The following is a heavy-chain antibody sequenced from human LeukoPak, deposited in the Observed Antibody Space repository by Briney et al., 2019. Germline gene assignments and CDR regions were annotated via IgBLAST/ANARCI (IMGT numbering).Heavy chain of an antibody. V-gene: IGHV4-59*01. D-gene: IGHD5-18*01. Sequence: PSETLSLTCTVAGGSISSYYWSWIRQPPRKGLEWIGYIYYSGRTNYNPSLKSRITISVDTSKNQFSLKLNSVTAADTAVYYCARVGRGYSYGPFDSWGQGTLVTVSS. CDR1: GGSISSYY. CDR2: IYYSGRT. J-gene: IGHJ4*02. CDR3: ARVGRGYSYGPFDS.